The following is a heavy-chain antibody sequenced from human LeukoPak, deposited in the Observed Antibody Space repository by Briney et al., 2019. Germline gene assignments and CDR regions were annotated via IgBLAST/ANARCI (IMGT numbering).Heavy chain of an antibody. D-gene: IGHD6-13*01. J-gene: IGHJ4*02. CDR1: GGTFSSYA. CDR3: ARGDLERQLVH. CDR2: IIPIFGTA. V-gene: IGHV1-69*05. Sequence: GASVKVSCKASGGTFSSYAISWVRQAPGQGLEWMGRIIPIFGTANYAQKFQGRVTITTDESTSTAYMELSSLRSEDTAVYYCARGDLERQLVHGGQEPLVTFSS.